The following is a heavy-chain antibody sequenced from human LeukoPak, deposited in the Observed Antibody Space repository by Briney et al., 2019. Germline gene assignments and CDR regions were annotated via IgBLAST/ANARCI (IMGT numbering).Heavy chain of an antibody. CDR3: ARLPYDWNYWFDP. D-gene: IGHD1-7*01. CDR2: IYHTWNT. CDR1: GYYLSSGYY. V-gene: IGHV4-38-2*01. Sequence: PSETLSLTCAGSGYYLSSGYYWGWIRQPPGKGLEGIGSIYHTWNTYYNPSLQTPVAMSVYTSKNQFSLNLSSVTAADTAVYYCARLPYDWNYWFDPWGHGTLVTVSS. J-gene: IGHJ5*02.